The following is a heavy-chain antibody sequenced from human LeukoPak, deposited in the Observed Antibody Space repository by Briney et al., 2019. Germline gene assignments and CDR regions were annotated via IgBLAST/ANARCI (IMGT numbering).Heavy chain of an antibody. V-gene: IGHV3-7*01. D-gene: IGHD3-22*01. J-gene: IGHJ4*02. CDR3: ARVWYYYDSSGYYPDY. CDR1: GFTFSSYW. Sequence: PGGSLRLSCAASGFTFSSYWMSWVRQAPGKGLEWVANIKQDGSEKYYVDSVKGRFTISRDNAKNSLYLQMNSLRAEDTAVYYCARVWYYYDSSGYYPDYWGQGTRVTVSS. CDR2: IKQDGSEK.